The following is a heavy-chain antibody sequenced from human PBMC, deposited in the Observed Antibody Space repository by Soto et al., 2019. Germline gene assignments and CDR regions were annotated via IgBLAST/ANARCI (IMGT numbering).Heavy chain of an antibody. CDR1: GGSFSGYY. V-gene: IGHV4-34*01. CDR3: AREDGYCSSTSCAAYYYYYYGMDV. CDR2: INHSGST. J-gene: IGHJ6*02. D-gene: IGHD2-2*01. Sequence: SETLSLTCAVYGGSFSGYYWSWIRQPPGKGLEWIGEINHSGSTNYNPSLKSRVTISVDTSKNQFSLKLSSVTAADTAVYYCAREDGYCSSTSCAAYYYYYYGMDVWGQGTTVTVSS.